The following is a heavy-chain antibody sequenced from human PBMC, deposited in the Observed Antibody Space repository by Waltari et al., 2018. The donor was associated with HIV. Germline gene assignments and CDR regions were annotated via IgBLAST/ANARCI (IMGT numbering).Heavy chain of an antibody. CDR3: ARDCCDFWSGYSRHYYYGMDV. J-gene: IGHJ6*02. V-gene: IGHV4-30-4*01. CDR1: GGSISSGDYY. CDR2: IYYSGST. Sequence: QVHLQESGPGLVKPSQTLSLTCTVSGGSISSGDYYWSWIRQPPGKGLEWIGYIYYSGSTYYNPSLKSRVTISVDTSKNQFSLKLSSVTAADTAVYYCARDCCDFWSGYSRHYYYGMDVWGQGTTVTVSS. D-gene: IGHD3-3*01.